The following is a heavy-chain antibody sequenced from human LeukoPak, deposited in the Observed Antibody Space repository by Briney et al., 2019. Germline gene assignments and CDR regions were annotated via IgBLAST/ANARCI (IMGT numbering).Heavy chain of an antibody. V-gene: IGHV1-69*05. CDR1: GGTFSSYA. CDR2: IIPIFGTA. J-gene: IGHJ5*02. CDR3: ARDREGSGSSRGNWFDP. Sequence: SVKVSCKASGGTFSSYAISWVRQAPGQGLEWMGRIIPIFGTANYAQKFQGRVTITTDESTSTAYMELSSLRSEGTAVYYCARDREGSGSSRGNWFDPWGQGTLVTVSS. D-gene: IGHD3-10*01.